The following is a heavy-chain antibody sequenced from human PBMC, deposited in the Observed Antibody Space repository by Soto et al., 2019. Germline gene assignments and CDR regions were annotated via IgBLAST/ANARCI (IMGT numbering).Heavy chain of an antibody. CDR2: ISGSGGST. D-gene: IGHD5-12*01. CDR1: GFTFSSYA. J-gene: IGHJ3*02. CDR3: ARRSSLRRDGYNRGGGGFLSWAFDI. Sequence: EVQLLESGGGLVQPGGSLRLSCAASGFTFSSYAMSWVRQAPGKGLEWVSAISGSGGSTYYADSVKGRFTISRDNSKNTLYLQMNSLRAEDTAVYYCARRSSLRRDGYNRGGGGFLSWAFDIWGQGTMVTVSS. V-gene: IGHV3-23*01.